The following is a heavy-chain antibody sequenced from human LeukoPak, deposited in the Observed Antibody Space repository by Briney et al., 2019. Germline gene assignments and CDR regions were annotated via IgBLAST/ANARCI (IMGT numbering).Heavy chain of an antibody. D-gene: IGHD3-10*01. Sequence: SEPLSLTCAVYGGSLSGSYWSWFRQPPGKGLEWIAEINHSGSANYNPSLKSRVTLSIDKSKNQFSLNLNSVTAADTAVYYCARGRGNYYGSGSFLKYNWFDPWGQGTLVTVSS. J-gene: IGHJ5*02. CDR3: ARGRGNYYGSGSFLKYNWFDP. CDR2: INHSGSA. CDR1: GGSLSGSY. V-gene: IGHV4-34*01.